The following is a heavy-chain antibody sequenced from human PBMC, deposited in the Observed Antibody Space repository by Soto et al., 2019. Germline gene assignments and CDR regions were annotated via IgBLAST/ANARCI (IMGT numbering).Heavy chain of an antibody. Sequence: SETLSLTCTVSGGSISSGGYFWSWVRQPPGKGLEWIGYIYYSGNIYYNPSLRSRVTISVDTSKNQFSLKMSSVTAADTAVYSCARGWVQPHYFDSWGQGTLVTVSS. CDR2: IYYSGNI. V-gene: IGHV4-31*03. CDR1: GGSISSGGYF. J-gene: IGHJ4*02. CDR3: ARGWVQPHYFDS. D-gene: IGHD1-1*01.